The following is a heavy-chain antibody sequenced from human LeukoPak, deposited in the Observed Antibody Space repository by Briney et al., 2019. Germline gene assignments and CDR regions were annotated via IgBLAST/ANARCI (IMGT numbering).Heavy chain of an antibody. J-gene: IGHJ4*02. CDR2: IYYSGST. CDR3: AKWKYSNSGIDGY. CDR1: GGSISSYY. D-gene: IGHD6-6*01. V-gene: IGHV4-59*01. Sequence: PSETLSLTCTVSGGSISSYYWSWIRQPPGKGLEWIGYIYYSGSTNYNPSLKSRVTISVDTSKNQFSLKLSSVTAADTAVYYCAKWKYSNSGIDGYWGQGTLVTVSS.